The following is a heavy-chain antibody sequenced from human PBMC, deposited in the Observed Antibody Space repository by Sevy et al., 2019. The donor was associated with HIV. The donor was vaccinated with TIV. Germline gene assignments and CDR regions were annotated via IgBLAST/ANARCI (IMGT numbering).Heavy chain of an antibody. J-gene: IGHJ4*02. D-gene: IGHD5-18*01. CDR2: IYSGGST. Sequence: GGSLRLSCAASGFTVSSNYMSWVRQAPGKGLEWVSVIYSGGSTYYADSVKGRLTISRENSKNTLYLQMNSLRAEDTAVYYCARDTAMGYFDYWGQGTLVTVSS. V-gene: IGHV3-53*01. CDR3: ARDTAMGYFDY. CDR1: GFTVSSNY.